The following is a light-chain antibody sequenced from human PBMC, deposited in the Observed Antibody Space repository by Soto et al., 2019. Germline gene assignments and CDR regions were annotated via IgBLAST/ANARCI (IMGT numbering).Light chain of an antibody. J-gene: IGLJ2*01. CDR3: SSYAASKVII. CDR2: DVS. V-gene: IGLV2-8*01. Sequence: QSALAQPPSASGAPGQSVTISCTGTSSDVGGYNYVCWYQQHPGKAPKLIIYDVSGRPSGVPDRFSGSKSGNTASLTVSGLKAEDEAFYYCSSYAASKVIIFGGGTKVTVL. CDR1: SSDVGGYNY.